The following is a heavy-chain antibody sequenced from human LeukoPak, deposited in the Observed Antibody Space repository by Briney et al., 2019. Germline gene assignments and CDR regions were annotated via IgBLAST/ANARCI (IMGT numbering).Heavy chain of an antibody. CDR3: AREGGSYRFFDY. Sequence: SETLSLTCTVSGGSISSYYWSWIRQPAGKGLEWIGRIHTNGNTNYNPSLKSRATMSADTSKNQFSPNVSSVTAADTAVYYCAREGGSYRFFDYWGQGTLVTVSS. CDR2: IHTNGNT. J-gene: IGHJ4*02. CDR1: GGSISSYY. D-gene: IGHD1-26*01. V-gene: IGHV4-4*07.